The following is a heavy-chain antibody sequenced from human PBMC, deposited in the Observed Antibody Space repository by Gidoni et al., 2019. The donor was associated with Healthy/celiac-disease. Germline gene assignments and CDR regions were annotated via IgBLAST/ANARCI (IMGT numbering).Heavy chain of an antibody. V-gene: IGHV1-24*01. J-gene: IGHJ4*02. CDR2: FDPEDGET. Sequence: QVQLVQSGAAVQKPGASVNVSCKVPGYTITELSMHWVRQAPGKGLEWMGGFDPEDGETIYAQKFQGRVTMTEDTSTDTAYMELSSLRSEDTAVYYCAVKYYDYVWGSYRLRFDYWGQGTLVTVSS. CDR1: GYTITELS. CDR3: AVKYYDYVWGSYRLRFDY. D-gene: IGHD3-16*02.